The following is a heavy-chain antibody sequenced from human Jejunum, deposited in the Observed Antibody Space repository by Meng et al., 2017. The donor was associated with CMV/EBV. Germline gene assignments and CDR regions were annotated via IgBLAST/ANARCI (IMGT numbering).Heavy chain of an antibody. CDR2: ISWNSGSI. CDR3: AKDRLTIAFLDY. V-gene: IGHV3-9*01. D-gene: IGHD3-10*01. J-gene: IGHJ4*02. Sequence: SGLTFDDDAMHWVRQAPGKGRGWVSGISWNSGSIGYADSVKGRFTISRDNAKNSLYLQMNSLRAEDTAVYYCAKDRLTIAFLDYWGQGTQVTVSS. CDR1: GLTFDDDA.